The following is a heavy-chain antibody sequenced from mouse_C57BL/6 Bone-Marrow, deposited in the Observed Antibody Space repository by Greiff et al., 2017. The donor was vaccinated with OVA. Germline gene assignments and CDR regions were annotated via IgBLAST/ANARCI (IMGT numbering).Heavy chain of an antibody. Sequence: EVQLVESGAELVRPGASVKLSCTASGFNIKDDYMHWVKQRPEQGLEWIGWIDPENGDTEYASNFQGKATITADTSSNTAYLQLSSLTSEDTAVYYCTTDGSYWGQGTLVTVSA. CDR1: GFNIKDDY. V-gene: IGHV14-4*01. D-gene: IGHD2-3*01. J-gene: IGHJ3*01. CDR3: TTDGSY. CDR2: IDPENGDT.